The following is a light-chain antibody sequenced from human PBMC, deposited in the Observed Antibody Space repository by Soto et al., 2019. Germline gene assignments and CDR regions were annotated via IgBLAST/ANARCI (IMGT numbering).Light chain of an antibody. CDR1: PTVSSSY. J-gene: IGKJ1*01. CDR2: GVS. CDR3: LQYGSSGT. Sequence: PAARGILSCTANPTVSSSYLTWYQQKPCQAPSLLIDGVSTRATGIPARFSGSGSGTDFTLTSSRLEPDDFAVYYCLQYGSSGTFGQGTKVDIK. V-gene: IGKV3-20*01.